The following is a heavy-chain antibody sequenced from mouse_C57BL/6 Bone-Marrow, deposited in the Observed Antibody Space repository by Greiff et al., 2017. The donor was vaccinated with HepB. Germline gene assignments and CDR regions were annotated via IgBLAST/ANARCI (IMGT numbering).Heavy chain of an antibody. V-gene: IGHV1-82*01. CDR1: GYAFSSSW. Sequence: VQRVESGPELVKPGASVKISCKASGYAFSSSWMNWVKQRPGKGLEWIGRIYPGDGDINYNGKFKGKATLTADKSSSTAYMQLSSLTSEDSAVYFCARAHYYGSSYPWYFDVWGTGTTVTVSS. J-gene: IGHJ1*03. D-gene: IGHD1-1*01. CDR2: IYPGDGDI. CDR3: ARAHYYGSSYPWYFDV.